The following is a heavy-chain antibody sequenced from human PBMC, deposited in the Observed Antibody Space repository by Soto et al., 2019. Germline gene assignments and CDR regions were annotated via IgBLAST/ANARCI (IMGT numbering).Heavy chain of an antibody. D-gene: IGHD3-10*02. CDR2: IYDSGTT. Sequence: QVQLQESGPGLVKPSETLSLTCSVAGGSLGSYYWGWIRQSPGKGLAWIAYIYDSGTTIYNPSLKSRATISVDTSKNQFSLNLTSVTAADTAVYYCAGGAMFWFDPWGQGTLVSVSS. J-gene: IGHJ5*02. CDR3: AGGAMFWFDP. CDR1: GGSLGSYY. V-gene: IGHV4-59*01.